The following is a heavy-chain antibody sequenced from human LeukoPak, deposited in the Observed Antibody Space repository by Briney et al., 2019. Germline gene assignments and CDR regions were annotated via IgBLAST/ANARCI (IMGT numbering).Heavy chain of an antibody. CDR2: TYQRSKWYN. CDR3: ARSPSPYSSGWYFDY. CDR1: GDSVSINSAA. V-gene: IGHV6-1*01. J-gene: IGHJ4*02. Sequence: SQTLSLTCAISGDSVSINSAAWNWIKQSPSRGLEWLGRTYQRSKWYNDYAVSVKSRITINPDISKNQFSLQLNSVTPEDTAVYYCARSPSPYSSGWYFDYWGQGTLVTVSS. D-gene: IGHD6-19*01.